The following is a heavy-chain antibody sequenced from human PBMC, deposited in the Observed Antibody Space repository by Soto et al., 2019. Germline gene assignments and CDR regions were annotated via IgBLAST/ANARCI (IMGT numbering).Heavy chain of an antibody. D-gene: IGHD2-15*01. J-gene: IGHJ4*02. Sequence: QVQLVESGGGVVQPGRSLRLSCAASGFTFSNYAIHWVRQAPGRGLEWVALMSFDGSNKYYADSVKGRFTISRDNSKNTYLQMNSLRSDDTAVYYCARDGGRGYCSGGSCYPNFDYWGQGTLVTVSS. V-gene: IGHV3-30-3*01. CDR3: ARDGGRGYCSGGSCYPNFDY. CDR2: MSFDGSNK. CDR1: GFTFSNYA.